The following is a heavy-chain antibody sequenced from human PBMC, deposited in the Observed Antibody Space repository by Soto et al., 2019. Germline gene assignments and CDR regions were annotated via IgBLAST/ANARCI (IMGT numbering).Heavy chain of an antibody. Sequence: QVHLMQSGAEVKKPGASVKVSCKGSGYIFTTYGITWVRQAPGQGLEWMGWISAHNGNTNYAQKLQGRVTVTRDTSTSTAYMELRNLISDATAVYYCARGRYGDYWGQGALVTVSS. V-gene: IGHV1-18*01. D-gene: IGHD1-1*01. CDR3: ARGRYGDY. CDR2: ISAHNGNT. CDR1: GYIFTTYG. J-gene: IGHJ4*02.